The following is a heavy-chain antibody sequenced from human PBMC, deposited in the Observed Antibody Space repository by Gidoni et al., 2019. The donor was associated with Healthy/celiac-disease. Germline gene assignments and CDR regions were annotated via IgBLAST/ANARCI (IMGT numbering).Heavy chain of an antibody. CDR3: AREEQWLVRPSYYFDY. J-gene: IGHJ4*02. V-gene: IGHV1-3*01. CDR2: INAGNGNT. CDR1: GYTFTSYA. D-gene: IGHD6-19*01. Sequence: QVQLVQSGAEVKKPGASVKVSCKASGYTFTSYAMHWVRQAPGQRLEWMGWINAGNGNTKYSQKFQGRVTITRDTSASTAYMELSSLRSEDTAVYYCAREEQWLVRPSYYFDYWGQGTLVTVSS.